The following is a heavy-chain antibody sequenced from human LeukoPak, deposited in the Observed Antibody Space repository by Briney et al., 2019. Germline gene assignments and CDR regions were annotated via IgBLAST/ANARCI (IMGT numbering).Heavy chain of an antibody. CDR3: TRSLPGAVGAADF. V-gene: IGHV4-59*01. CDR1: GGSIISYY. J-gene: IGHJ4*02. CDR2: IHSSGST. Sequence: PSETLSLTCTVSGGSIISYYWSWIRQTPGKGLEWIAYIHSSGSTNYNPSLKSRVTISVDTSQNHFSLKVTSMPAADTGVYYCTRSLPGAVGAADFWGQGTLVTVSS. D-gene: IGHD6-13*01.